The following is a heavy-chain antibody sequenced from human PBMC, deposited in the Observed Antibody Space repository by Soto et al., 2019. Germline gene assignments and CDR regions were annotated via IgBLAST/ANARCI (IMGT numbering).Heavy chain of an antibody. D-gene: IGHD3-22*01. CDR3: ARHVGADYYDSSGYIDY. J-gene: IGHJ4*02. CDR1: GFTFSSYW. Sequence: GGSLRLSCAASGFTFSSYWMSWVRQAPGKGLEWVANIKQDGSEKYYVDSVKGRFTISRDNAKNSLYLQMNSLRAEDTAVYYCARHVGADYYDSSGYIDYWGQGTLVTVSS. CDR2: IKQDGSEK. V-gene: IGHV3-7*05.